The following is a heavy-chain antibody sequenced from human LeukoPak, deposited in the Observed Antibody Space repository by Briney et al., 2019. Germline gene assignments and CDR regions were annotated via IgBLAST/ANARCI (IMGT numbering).Heavy chain of an antibody. CDR2: LIGTGVT. J-gene: IGHJ4*02. CDR3: AKDPVRSHSGSGFYYFDH. CDR1: GFTVSDS. Sequence: PGGSLRLSCAASGFTVSDSMNWVRQAPGKWPECVAGLIGTGVTYYADSVKGRFTMSRDNSKNTLYLQMNNLRAEDTALYYCAKDPVRSHSGSGFYYFDHWGRGTPVTVSS. D-gene: IGHD3-3*01. V-gene: IGHV3-23*01.